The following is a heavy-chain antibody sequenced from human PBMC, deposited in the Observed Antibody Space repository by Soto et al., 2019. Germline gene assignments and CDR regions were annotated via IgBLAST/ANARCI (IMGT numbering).Heavy chain of an antibody. Sequence: EVQLLESGGGLVRPGGSLTLSCAASGFTFSSYAINWVRQAPGKGLEWLAVISGSEGSTYYADSVKGRFTFSRDNPKNTLYLQVNSLRADDTAIYYCAKAPIGGSYCSGGSCYYYYYAMDVWGQGTTVTVSS. J-gene: IGHJ6*02. V-gene: IGHV3-23*01. CDR1: GFTFSSYA. CDR2: ISGSEGST. CDR3: AKAPIGGSYCSGGSCYYYYYAMDV. D-gene: IGHD2-15*01.